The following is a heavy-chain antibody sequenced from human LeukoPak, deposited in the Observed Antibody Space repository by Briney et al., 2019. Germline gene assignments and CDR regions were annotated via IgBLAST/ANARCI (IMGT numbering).Heavy chain of an antibody. CDR1: GFTFSVYG. V-gene: IGHV3-48*04. CDR2: ISSSSNSI. J-gene: IGHJ5*02. CDR3: ARFGSGIPGWFDP. Sequence: GGSLRLSCASSGFTFSVYGMNWVRQAPGKGLEWVSYISSSSNSIYYADSVKGRFTISRENAKNSLYLQMNSLRAEDTAVYYCARFGSGIPGWFDPWGQGTLVTVSS. D-gene: IGHD1-26*01.